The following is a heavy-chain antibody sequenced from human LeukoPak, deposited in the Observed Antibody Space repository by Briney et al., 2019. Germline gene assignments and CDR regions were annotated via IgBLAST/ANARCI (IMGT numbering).Heavy chain of an antibody. CDR2: ISWNSGSI. D-gene: IGHD3-10*01. J-gene: IGHJ4*02. CDR3: ARDLSHYYGSGSSY. Sequence: GGSLRLSCAASGFTFDDYAMHWVRQAPGKGLEWVSGISWNSGSIGYADSVKGRFTISRDNAKNSLYLQMNSLRAEDTAVYYCARDLSHYYGSGSSYWGQGTLVTVSS. V-gene: IGHV3-9*01. CDR1: GFTFDDYA.